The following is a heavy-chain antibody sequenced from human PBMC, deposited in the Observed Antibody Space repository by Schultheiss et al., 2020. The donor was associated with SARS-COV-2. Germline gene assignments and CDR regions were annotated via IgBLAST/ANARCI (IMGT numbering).Heavy chain of an antibody. CDR2: IYYSGST. CDR3: ARSTPPFYYGSGSYYNGENIFDY. V-gene: IGHV4-34*01. CDR1: GGSFSGYY. Sequence: SETLSLTCAVYGGSFSGYYWGWIRQPPGKGLEWIGSIYYSGSTYYNPSLKSRVTISVDTSKNQFSLKLSSVTAADTAVYYCARSTPPFYYGSGSYYNGENIFDYWGQGTLVTVSS. D-gene: IGHD3-10*01. J-gene: IGHJ4*02.